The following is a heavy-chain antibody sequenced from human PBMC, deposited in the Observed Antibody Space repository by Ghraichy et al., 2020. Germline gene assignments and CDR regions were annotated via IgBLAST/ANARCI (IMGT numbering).Heavy chain of an antibody. CDR2: IKSNTDGGTT. J-gene: IGHJ4*02. V-gene: IGHV3-15*01. Sequence: GGSLRLSCTASGFTFTDAWMSWVRQAPGKGLEWVGRIKSNTDGGTTDFAAPVRGRFSVSRDDSENTVFLQMHSLKTEDTAVYYCATGGKGPLLRHTFDYWGQGTPVTVSS. CDR1: GFTFTDAW. CDR3: ATGGKGPLLRHTFDY. D-gene: IGHD2-21*01.